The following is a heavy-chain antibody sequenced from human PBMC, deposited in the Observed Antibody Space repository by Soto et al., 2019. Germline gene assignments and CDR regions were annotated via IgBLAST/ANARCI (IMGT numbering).Heavy chain of an antibody. V-gene: IGHV4-30-4*01. D-gene: IGHD3-22*01. Sequence: SETLSLTCTVSGGSISSGDYYWSWIRQPPGKGLEWIGYIYYSGSTYYNPSLKSRVTISVDTSKNQFSLKLSSVTAADTAGYHCARVSSSGYYSVYNWFXPWGQGTLVTVSS. J-gene: IGHJ5*02. CDR3: ARVSSSGYYSVYNWFXP. CDR1: GGSISSGDYY. CDR2: IYYSGST.